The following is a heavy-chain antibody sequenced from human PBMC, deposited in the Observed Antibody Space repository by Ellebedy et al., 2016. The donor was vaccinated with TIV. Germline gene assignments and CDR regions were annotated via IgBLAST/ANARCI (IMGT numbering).Heavy chain of an antibody. CDR3: AKDFSPPSD. CDR2: ISYDGSNK. V-gene: IGHV3-30*18. Sequence: GESLKISXAASGFTFSSYGMHWVRQAPGKGLVWVAVISYDGSNKHYADSVKGRFTISRDNSKNTLYLQMNSLRAEDTAVYYCAKDFSPPSDWGQGTLVTVSS. J-gene: IGHJ4*02. CDR1: GFTFSSYG.